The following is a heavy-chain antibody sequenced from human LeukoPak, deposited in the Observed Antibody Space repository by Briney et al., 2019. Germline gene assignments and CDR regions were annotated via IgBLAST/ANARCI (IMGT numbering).Heavy chain of an antibody. J-gene: IGHJ4*02. V-gene: IGHV3-74*01. CDR2: INSDGSST. CDR3: ARVYDVNWGGFDY. Sequence: GGSLRLSCAASGFTFSSYGMHWVRQAPGNGLVWVSRINSDGSSTSYADSVKGRFTISRDNAKNTLYLQMNSLRAEDTAVYYCARVYDVNWGGFDYWGQGTLVTVSS. D-gene: IGHD7-27*01. CDR1: GFTFSSYG.